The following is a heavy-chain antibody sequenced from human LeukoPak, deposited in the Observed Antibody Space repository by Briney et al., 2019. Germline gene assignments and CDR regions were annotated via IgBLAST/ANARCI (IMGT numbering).Heavy chain of an antibody. CDR2: IYYSGST. CDR3: AREYSSSAGRYYYYMDV. CDR1: GGSISSYY. Sequence: SETLSLTCTVSGGSISSYYWSWIRQPPGKGLEWIGYIYYSGSTNYNPSLKSRVTISVDTSKSQFSLKLSSVTAADTAVYYCAREYSSSAGRYYYYMDVWGKGTTVTVSS. J-gene: IGHJ6*03. V-gene: IGHV4-59*01. D-gene: IGHD6-6*01.